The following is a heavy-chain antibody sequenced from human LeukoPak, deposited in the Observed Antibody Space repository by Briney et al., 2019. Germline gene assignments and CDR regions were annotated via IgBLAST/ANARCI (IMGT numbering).Heavy chain of an antibody. V-gene: IGHV1-46*01. CDR2: INPTGGST. CDR3: ARPYGSGSYRFDY. Sequence: ASVKVSCKASGYTFPSYFMHWVRQAPGQGLEWMGIINPTGGSTTYAQKFQGRVTMTRDTSTSTVYMELSSLRSEDTAVYYCARPYGSGSYRFDYWGQGTLVTVSS. CDR1: GYTFPSYF. D-gene: IGHD3-10*01. J-gene: IGHJ4*02.